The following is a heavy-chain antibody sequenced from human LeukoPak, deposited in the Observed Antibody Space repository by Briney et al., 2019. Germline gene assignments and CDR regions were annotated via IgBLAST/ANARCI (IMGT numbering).Heavy chain of an antibody. Sequence: GGSLRLSCAASGFTFSSYAMSWVRQAPGKGLEWVSAISDDGSDTKYAESVKGRFTISRDNSRNRLYLQMNSLRVEDTAIYYCGRDWKCDYWGQGILVTDSS. CDR1: GFTFSSYA. CDR3: GRDWKCDY. D-gene: IGHD1-1*01. J-gene: IGHJ4*02. V-gene: IGHV3-23*01. CDR2: ISDDGSDT.